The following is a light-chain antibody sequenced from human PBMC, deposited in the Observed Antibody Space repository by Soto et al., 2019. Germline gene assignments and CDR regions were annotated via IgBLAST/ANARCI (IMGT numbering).Light chain of an antibody. J-gene: IGKJ1*01. CDR1: QTLRHVNGQNY. CDR2: LAS. Sequence: IVLTQSPLSLPVSPGESASIACRSSQTLRHVNGQNYLDWYVQKPGQSPQLLIYLASNRSAGVPGRFSGSGSGTDFTLRISSVEAEDVGVYFCMPALHLPGTFGPGTRMEI. V-gene: IGKV2-28*01. CDR3: MPALHLPGT.